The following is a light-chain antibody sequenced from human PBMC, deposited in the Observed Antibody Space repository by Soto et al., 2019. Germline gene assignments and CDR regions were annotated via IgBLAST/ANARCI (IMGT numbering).Light chain of an antibody. CDR1: QSVSSNY. CDR3: QQYGSSPLFA. V-gene: IGKV3-20*01. J-gene: IGKJ3*01. Sequence: EIVLTQSPGTLSLSPGETATLSCRASQSVSSNYLAWYQQKRGQAPRLLIYGASSRAASIPDTVSGSGSGTDFSLTISSLEPEDLAVYYWQQYGSSPLFAFGPGTEVDLK. CDR2: GAS.